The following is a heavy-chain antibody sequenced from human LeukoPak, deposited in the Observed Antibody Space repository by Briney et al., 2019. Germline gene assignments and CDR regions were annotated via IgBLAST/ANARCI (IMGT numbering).Heavy chain of an antibody. Sequence: ASVKVSCKASGYTFTSYGISWVRQAPGQGLEWMGWISAYNGNTNYAQKLQGRVTMTTDTSTSTAYMELRSLRSDDTAVYYCARASASHSGSYYAMFDPWGRGTLVTVSS. J-gene: IGHJ5*02. V-gene: IGHV1-18*01. CDR1: GYTFTSYG. D-gene: IGHD1-26*01. CDR3: ARASASHSGSYYAMFDP. CDR2: ISAYNGNT.